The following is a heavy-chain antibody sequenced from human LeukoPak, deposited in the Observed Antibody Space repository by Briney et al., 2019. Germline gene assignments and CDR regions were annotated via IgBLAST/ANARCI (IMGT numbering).Heavy chain of an antibody. Sequence: PGGSLRLSCAASGFTFNTYWMSWVRQAPGKGLEWVANIKQDGSEKYYVDSVKGRFTISRDNTENSLYLQMNSLRADDTAVYHCMMSLTAHYYYGMDVWGQGTTVTVSS. CDR3: MMSLTAHYYYGMDV. CDR1: GFTFNTYW. J-gene: IGHJ6*02. CDR2: IKQDGSEK. D-gene: IGHD2-21*02. V-gene: IGHV3-7*02.